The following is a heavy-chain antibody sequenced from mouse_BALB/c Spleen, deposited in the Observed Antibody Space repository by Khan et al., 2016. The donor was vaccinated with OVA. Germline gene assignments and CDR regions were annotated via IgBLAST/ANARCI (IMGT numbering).Heavy chain of an antibody. J-gene: IGHJ3*01. CDR1: GYTFTSYT. V-gene: IGHV1-4*01. CDR2: INPSNDYT. CDR3: VRDGAYHRNDGWFAY. Sequence: QVQLKESGAELARPGASVKMSSKASGYTFTSYTIHWIKKRPGQGLEWIGYINPSNDYTNYNQKFKDKATLTTDKSSTTAYLRLSSLTSDDSAVYNCVRDGAYHRNDGWFAYWGQGTLVTVSA. D-gene: IGHD2-14*01.